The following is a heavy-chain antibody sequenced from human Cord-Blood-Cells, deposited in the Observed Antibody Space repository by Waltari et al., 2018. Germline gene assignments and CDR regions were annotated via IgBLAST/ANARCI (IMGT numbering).Heavy chain of an antibody. CDR2: IIPILGIA. CDR3: AREERSTTGTADY. V-gene: IGHV1-69*09. Sequence: QVQLVQSGAEVKKPGSSVKVSCKASGGTFSSYAISWVRQAPGQGLEWMGRIIPILGIANYAQKFQGRVTITADKSTSTAYMERSSLRSEDTAVYYCAREERSTTGTADYWGQGTLVTVSS. CDR1: GGTFSSYA. J-gene: IGHJ4*02. D-gene: IGHD1-1*01.